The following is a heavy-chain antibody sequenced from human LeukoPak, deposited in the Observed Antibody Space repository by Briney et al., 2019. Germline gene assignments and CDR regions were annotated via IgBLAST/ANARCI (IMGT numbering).Heavy chain of an antibody. D-gene: IGHD1-26*01. J-gene: IGHJ4*02. Sequence: PSETLSLTCSVSGGSISNSNYYWGWIRQPPGKGLEWIASIYYTGSTYYNPSLKSRVTISVDTSKNQFSLRLSSVTAADTAMFYCARHVYTYGELPYYFDYWGQGTPVSVSS. CDR3: ARHVYTYGELPYYFDY. CDR1: GGSISNSNYY. CDR2: IYYTGST. V-gene: IGHV4-39*01.